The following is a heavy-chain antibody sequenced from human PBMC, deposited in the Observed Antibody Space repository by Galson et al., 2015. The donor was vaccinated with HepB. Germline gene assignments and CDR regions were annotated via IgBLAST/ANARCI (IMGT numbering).Heavy chain of an antibody. CDR1: GDSVSSNSAA. Sequence: CAISGDSVSSNSAAWNWIRQPPSRGLEWLGRTYYRSKWYNDYALSVKSRITINPDTSKNQFSLQLNSVTPEDTAVYYCARVRAVAGWFDPWGQGTLVTVSS. CDR3: ARVRAVAGWFDP. J-gene: IGHJ5*02. D-gene: IGHD6-19*01. CDR2: TYYRSKWYN. V-gene: IGHV6-1*01.